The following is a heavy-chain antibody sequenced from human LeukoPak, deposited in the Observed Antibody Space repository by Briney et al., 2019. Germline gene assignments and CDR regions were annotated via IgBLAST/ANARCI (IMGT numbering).Heavy chain of an antibody. J-gene: IGHJ6*03. CDR3: ARDRGSRGDYYYYMDV. CDR1: GGSFSGYY. Sequence: SETLSLTCAVYGGSFSGYYWSWTRQPAGKGLEWIGRIYTSGSTNYNPSLKSRVTMSVDTSKNQFSLKLSSVTAADTAVYYCARDRGSRGDYYYYMDVWGKGTTVTVSS. CDR2: IYTSGST. V-gene: IGHV4-4*07. D-gene: IGHD3-10*01.